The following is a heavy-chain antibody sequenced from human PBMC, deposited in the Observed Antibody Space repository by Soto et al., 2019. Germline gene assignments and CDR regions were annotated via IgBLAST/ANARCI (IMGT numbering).Heavy chain of an antibody. CDR2: ISGSGDTK. CDR1: GFTFSSCS. Sequence: EVQLVESGGGLVQPGGSLRLSCASSGFTFSSCSMNWVRQAPGKGLEWVSFISGSGDTKYYADSLKGRFTISRDNAKNLRYLQMSSMSEEDTAVYYGAKYCSSDVCFDYWGQGTLVTVSS. J-gene: IGHJ4*02. CDR3: AKYCSSDVCFDY. V-gene: IGHV3-48*02. D-gene: IGHD2-15*01.